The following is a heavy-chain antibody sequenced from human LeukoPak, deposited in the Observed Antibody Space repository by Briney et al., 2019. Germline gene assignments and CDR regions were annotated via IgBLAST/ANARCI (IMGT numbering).Heavy chain of an antibody. CDR3: GDATSDY. Sequence: PGGSLRLSCAASGFTFSSYNMNWVRQAPGKGLEWVSSISSTSDYTYYADSVKGRFTISRDNAKNSLFLQMNSLRAEDTAVYYCGDATSDYWGQGTLVTVSS. V-gene: IGHV3-21*01. J-gene: IGHJ4*02. D-gene: IGHD1-26*01. CDR2: ISSTSDYT. CDR1: GFTFSSYN.